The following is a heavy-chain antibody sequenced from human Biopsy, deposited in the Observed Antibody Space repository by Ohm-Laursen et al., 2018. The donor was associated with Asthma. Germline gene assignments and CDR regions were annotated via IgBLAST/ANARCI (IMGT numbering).Heavy chain of an antibody. J-gene: IGHJ5*02. Sequence: ASVKVSCKASGYPFIAYHIHWMRQAPGQGLEWMGRINPNSGATNYAQKFQGRVTMTRDTSISTAYMEVSRLRSDGTAVYYCARGQKSAGDRWFDPWGQGTLVTVSS. V-gene: IGHV1-2*06. CDR1: GYPFIAYH. CDR3: ARGQKSAGDRWFDP. D-gene: IGHD6-13*01. CDR2: INPNSGAT.